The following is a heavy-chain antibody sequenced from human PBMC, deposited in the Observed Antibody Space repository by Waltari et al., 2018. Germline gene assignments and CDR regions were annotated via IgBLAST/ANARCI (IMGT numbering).Heavy chain of an antibody. CDR3: TQGHSSSWVY. CDR2: IIGSGDNT. J-gene: IGHJ4*02. V-gene: IGHV3-23*01. D-gene: IGHD6-6*01. CDR1: GFTFSNYA. Sequence: EVQLLESGGGLIQPGGSLRLSCAASGFTFSNYAMSWVRQAPGKGLEWVSGIIGSGDNTYHTDSVKGRFTISRDNSKNTLYLQMNSLRAEDTAVYYCTQGHSSSWVYWGQGTLVTVSS.